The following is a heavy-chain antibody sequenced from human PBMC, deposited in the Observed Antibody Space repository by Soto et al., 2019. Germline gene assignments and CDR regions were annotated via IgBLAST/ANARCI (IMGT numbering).Heavy chain of an antibody. D-gene: IGHD2-8*02. J-gene: IGHJ4*02. CDR3: AKDSRSEWYWSYYFDY. V-gene: IGHV3-30*18. CDR2: ISYDGDNK. CDR1: GFTFSSYG. Sequence: QVQLVESGGGVVQPGRSLRLSCAASGFTFSSYGMHWVRQAPGKGLEWVAVISYDGDNKYYADSVKGRFTISRDNSKNTLFLQMNSLRPEDTAVYYCAKDSRSEWYWSYYFDYWGQGSLVTVSS.